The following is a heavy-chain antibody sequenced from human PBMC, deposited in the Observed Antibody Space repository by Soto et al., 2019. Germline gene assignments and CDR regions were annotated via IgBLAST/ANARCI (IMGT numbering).Heavy chain of an antibody. J-gene: IGHJ6*02. Sequence: PGESLKISCEGSGYSFTSYWINWVRQMPGKGLEWMGRIDPSDSYTNYSPSFQGHVTISADKSISTAYLQWSSLKASDTAMYYCARTAAAGKYYYGVDVWGQGTTVTVSS. V-gene: IGHV5-10-1*01. CDR3: ARTAAAGKYYYGVDV. D-gene: IGHD6-13*01. CDR2: IDPSDSYT. CDR1: GYSFTSYW.